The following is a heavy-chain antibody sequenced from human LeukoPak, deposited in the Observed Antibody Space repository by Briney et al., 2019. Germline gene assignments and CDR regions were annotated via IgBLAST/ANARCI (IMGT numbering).Heavy chain of an antibody. J-gene: IGHJ6*03. CDR2: IYYSGST. CDR3: ARVVVPALYYYYMDV. D-gene: IGHD2-2*01. Sequence: SETLSLTCTVSGGSISSYYWSWIRQPPGKGLEWIGYIYYSGSTNYNPSLKSRVTISVDTSKNQFSLKLSSVTAADTAVYYCARVVVPALYYYYMDVWGKGTTVTVSS. CDR1: GGSISSYY. V-gene: IGHV4-59*08.